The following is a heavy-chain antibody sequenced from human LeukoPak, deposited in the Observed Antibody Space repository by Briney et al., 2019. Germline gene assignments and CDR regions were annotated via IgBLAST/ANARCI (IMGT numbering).Heavy chain of an antibody. D-gene: IGHD1-26*01. V-gene: IGHV1-18*04. J-gene: IGHJ6*03. CDR3: ARTRAEVGATNNYYYYYMDV. CDR2: ISAYNGNT. Sequence: ASVKVSCKASGYTFTGYYMHWVRQAPGQGLEWMGWISAYNGNTNYAQKLQGRVTMTTDTSTSTAYMELRSLGSDDTAVYYCARTRAEVGATNNYYYYYMDVWGKGTTVTISS. CDR1: GYTFTGYY.